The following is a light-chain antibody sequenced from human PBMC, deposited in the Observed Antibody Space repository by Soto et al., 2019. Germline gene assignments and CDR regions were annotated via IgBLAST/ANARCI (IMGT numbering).Light chain of an antibody. J-gene: IGKJ4*01. V-gene: IGKV2-28*01. CDR3: MQVLHPPLT. Sequence: DIVMTQSPLSLPVTPGEPASISCRSSQSLLHSNGKNYLGWFLQKPGQSPQLLIYLGSSRASGVPDRLSGSGSGTDFTLKISRVEAEDVGVYYCMQVLHPPLTFGGGTKVEIK. CDR2: LGS. CDR1: QSLLHSNGKNY.